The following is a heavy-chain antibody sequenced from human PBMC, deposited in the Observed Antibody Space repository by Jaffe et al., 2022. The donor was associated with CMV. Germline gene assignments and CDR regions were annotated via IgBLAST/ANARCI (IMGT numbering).Heavy chain of an antibody. J-gene: IGHJ4*02. CDR1: GGSISSSSYY. CDR2: IYYSGST. V-gene: IGHV4-39*01. CDR3: ARHKAAAVKWGYYFDY. Sequence: QLQLQESGPGLVKPSETLSLTCTVSGGSISSSSYYWGWIRQPPGKGLEWIGSIYYSGSTYYNPSLKSRVTISVDTSKNQFSLKLSSVTAADTAVYYCARHKAAAVKWGYYFDYWGQGTLVTVSS. D-gene: IGHD6-13*01.